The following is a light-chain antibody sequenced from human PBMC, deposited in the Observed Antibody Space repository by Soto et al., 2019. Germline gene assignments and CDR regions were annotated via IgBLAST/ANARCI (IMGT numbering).Light chain of an antibody. J-gene: IGKJ4*01. CDR2: VAS. Sequence: EIVLTQSPGTLSLSPGERATLSCRASQSVSSSYLVWYQQKPGQAPRLLIYVASSRDTGIPDRFSGSGSGTDFTLTISRLEPEEFAVYYCQQYGSPLTFGGGTKVEIK. CDR1: QSVSSSY. V-gene: IGKV3-20*01. CDR3: QQYGSPLT.